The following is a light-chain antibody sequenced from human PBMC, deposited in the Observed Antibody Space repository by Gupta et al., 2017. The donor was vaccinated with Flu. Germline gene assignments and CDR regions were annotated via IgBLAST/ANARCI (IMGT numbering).Light chain of an antibody. CDR2: GAS. V-gene: IGKV3-15*01. J-gene: IGKJ1*01. Sequence: EIVVTQSPAPLSVSPGDSVTLSCRASQSVSTNLAWYQQKPGQSPRLLIFGASTRATGIPARFSGGGSATDFTLTISSLRSEDFAVYYCQQYDNWPPWTFGQGTKVEVK. CDR3: QQYDNWPPWT. CDR1: QSVSTN.